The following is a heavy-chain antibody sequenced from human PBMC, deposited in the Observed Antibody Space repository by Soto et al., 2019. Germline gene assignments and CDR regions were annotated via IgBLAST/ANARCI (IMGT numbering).Heavy chain of an antibody. CDR3: ARASPPDY. CDR1: GFTFTSYG. CDR2: IWHDGSNK. Sequence: QVQLVESGGGVVQPGRSLRLSCAASGFTFTSYGMHWVRQAPGKGLEWVAVIWHDGSNKYYADSVKGRFTISRDNSKNTLYLQMNSLRVEDTAVYYGARASPPDYWGQGTLVTVSS. V-gene: IGHV3-33*01. J-gene: IGHJ4*02.